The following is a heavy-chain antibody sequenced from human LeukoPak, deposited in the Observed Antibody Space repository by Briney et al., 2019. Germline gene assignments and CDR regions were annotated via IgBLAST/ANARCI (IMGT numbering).Heavy chain of an antibody. Sequence: PSETLSLTCTVSGGSISSGGYYWSWIRQPPGKGLEWIGYIYHSGSTNYNPSLKSRVTISVDKSKNQFSLKLSSVTAADTAVYYCAREGMCSSSPYYYYGMDVWGQGTTVTVSS. CDR3: AREGMCSSSPYYYYGMDV. CDR1: GGSISSGGYY. CDR2: IYHSGST. D-gene: IGHD6-13*01. V-gene: IGHV4-30-2*01. J-gene: IGHJ6*02.